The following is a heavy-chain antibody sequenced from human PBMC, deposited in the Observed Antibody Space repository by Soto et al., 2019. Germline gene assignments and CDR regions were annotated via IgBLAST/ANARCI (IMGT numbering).Heavy chain of an antibody. CDR2: INAGNGST. J-gene: IGHJ3*02. V-gene: IGHV1-3*01. CDR1: GYTFISYA. D-gene: IGHD3-22*01. CDR3: ATRGVSSGYYYDNDAFDI. Sequence: GASVKVSCKASGYTFISYAMHWVRQAPGQRLEWMGWINAGNGSTKYSQKFQGRVTITRDTSASTAYMELSSLRSEDTAVYYCATRGVSSGYYYDNDAFDIWGQGTMVTVSS.